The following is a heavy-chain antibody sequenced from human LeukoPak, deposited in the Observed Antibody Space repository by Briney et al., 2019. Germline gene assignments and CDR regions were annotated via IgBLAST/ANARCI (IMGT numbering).Heavy chain of an antibody. CDR3: ARDRIAARLSGTRGNWFDP. CDR2: INPNSGGT. J-gene: IGHJ5*02. V-gene: IGHV1-2*02. CDR1: GGTFSSYA. D-gene: IGHD6-6*01. Sequence: EASVKVSCKASGGTFSSYAISWVRQAPGQGLEWMGWINPNSGGTNYAQKFQGRVTMTRDTSISAAYMELSRLRSDDTAVYYCARDRIAARLSGTRGNWFDPWGQGTLVTVSS.